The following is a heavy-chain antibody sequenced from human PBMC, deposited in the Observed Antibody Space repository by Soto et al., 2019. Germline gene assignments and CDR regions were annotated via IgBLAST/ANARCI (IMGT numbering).Heavy chain of an antibody. CDR1: GGSISSYY. Sequence: PSETLSLTCTVSGGSISSYYWSWIRQPPGKGLEWIGYIYYSGSTNYNPSLKSRVTISVDTSKNQFSLKLSSVTAADTAVYYCARDNCSGGSCYSGDYYYYYGMDVWGQGTTVTVSS. D-gene: IGHD2-15*01. CDR3: ARDNCSGGSCYSGDYYYYYGMDV. V-gene: IGHV4-59*01. J-gene: IGHJ6*02. CDR2: IYYSGST.